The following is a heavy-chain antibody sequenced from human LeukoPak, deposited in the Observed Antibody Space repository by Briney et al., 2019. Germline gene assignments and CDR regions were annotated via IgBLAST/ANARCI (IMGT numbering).Heavy chain of an antibody. CDR3: ARDKRQKSGPKKYFDY. V-gene: IGHV3-48*02. CDR2: ISSSGGTI. J-gene: IGHJ4*02. Sequence: GGSLRLSCAASGFTFNDYSMSWVRQAPGKGLEGVSYISSSGGTIFYADSVKGRFTISRDNANNLLFLYMNSLRDEDTAVYYCARDKRQKSGPKKYFDYWGQGTLVTVSS. CDR1: GFTFNDYS. D-gene: IGHD3-10*01.